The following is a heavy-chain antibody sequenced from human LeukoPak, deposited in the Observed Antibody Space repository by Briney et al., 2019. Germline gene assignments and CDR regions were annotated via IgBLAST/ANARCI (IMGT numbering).Heavy chain of an antibody. J-gene: IGHJ4*02. D-gene: IGHD5-18*01. CDR3: ARAYSYGSSPIDY. V-gene: IGHV4-39*07. CDR2: IYYSGST. CDR1: GGSISSSSYY. Sequence: SETLSLTCTVSGGSISSSSYYWGWIRQPPGKGLEWIGSIYYSGSTYYNPSLKSRVTISLDTSENQFSLKLTSVTAADTAVYYCARAYSYGSSPIDYWGQGTLVTVSS.